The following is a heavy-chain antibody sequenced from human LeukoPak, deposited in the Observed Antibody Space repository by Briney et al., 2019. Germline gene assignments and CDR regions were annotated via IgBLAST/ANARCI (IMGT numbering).Heavy chain of an antibody. Sequence: SETLSLTCAVYSGSFSGYYWNWIRQPPGKGLEWIGEINHSGSTNYNPSLKSRVTISVDTSKNQFSLKLSSVTAADTAVYYCAREVNWGSGGYGDYWGQGTLVTVSS. J-gene: IGHJ4*02. CDR1: SGSFSGYY. D-gene: IGHD7-27*01. CDR2: INHSGST. CDR3: AREVNWGSGGYGDY. V-gene: IGHV4-34*01.